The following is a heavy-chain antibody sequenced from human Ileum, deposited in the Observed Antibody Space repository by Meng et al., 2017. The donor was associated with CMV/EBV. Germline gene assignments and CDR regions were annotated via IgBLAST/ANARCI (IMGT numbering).Heavy chain of an antibody. J-gene: IGHJ5*02. Sequence: SVSGGSISSGGSYWSWIRQPAGKGLEWIGRLYNSGSTAYNPSLKSRVTISVDSSKNQFSLRLSSVTAADTAVYYCARDLGDANWFDPWGQGTLVTVSS. CDR1: GGSISSGGSY. CDR3: ARDLGDANWFDP. CDR2: LYNSGST. D-gene: IGHD4-17*01. V-gene: IGHV4-61*02.